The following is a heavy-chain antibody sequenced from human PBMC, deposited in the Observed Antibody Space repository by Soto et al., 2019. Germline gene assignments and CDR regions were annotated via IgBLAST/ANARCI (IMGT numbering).Heavy chain of an antibody. J-gene: IGHJ4*02. V-gene: IGHV3-30-3*01. CDR2: ISYDGSNK. Sequence: QVQLVESGGGVVQPGRSLRLSCAASGFTFSSYPMEWVRLAPDKGLEWVAIISYDGSNKYYADSLKGRFTISRDNSKNTLYLQMNSLRVEDTAVYYCARDGSSGWYGDLDHWGQGTLVTVSS. D-gene: IGHD6-19*01. CDR3: ARDGSSGWYGDLDH. CDR1: GFTFSSYP.